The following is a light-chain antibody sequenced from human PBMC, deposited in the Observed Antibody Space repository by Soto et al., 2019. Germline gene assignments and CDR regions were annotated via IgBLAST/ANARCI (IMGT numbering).Light chain of an antibody. CDR2: EVS. Sequence: QSALTQPASVSGSPGQSITISCSATSSDVSPFNYVSWYQRHPGNAPKLMIYEVSNRPSGVSNRFTASKSGNTASLPISGLQAEDEADYYCMSFTTSNTWVFGGGTKLTVL. CDR3: MSFTTSNTWV. CDR1: SSDVSPFNY. V-gene: IGLV2-14*01. J-gene: IGLJ3*02.